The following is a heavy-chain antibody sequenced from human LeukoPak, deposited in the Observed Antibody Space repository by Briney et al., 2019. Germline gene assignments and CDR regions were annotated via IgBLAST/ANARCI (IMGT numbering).Heavy chain of an antibody. V-gene: IGHV3-23*01. J-gene: IGHJ3*02. Sequence: GGSLRLSCAASGFTFSSYAMSWVRQAPGKGLEWVSAISGSGGSTYYADSVKGRFTISRDNSKNTLYLQMNSLRAEDTAVYYCAKGSPRYCSSTSCYAFDIWGQGTMVTVSS. CDR3: AKGSPRYCSSTSCYAFDI. CDR2: ISGSGGST. D-gene: IGHD2-2*01. CDR1: GFTFSSYA.